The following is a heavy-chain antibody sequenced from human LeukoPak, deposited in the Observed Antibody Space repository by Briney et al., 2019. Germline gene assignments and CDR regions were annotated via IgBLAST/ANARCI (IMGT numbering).Heavy chain of an antibody. CDR1: GGSFSGYY. Sequence: SETLSLTCAVYGGSFSGYYWSWIRQPPGKGLEWIGEINHSGSTNYNPSLKSRVTISIDTSKNQFSLKLSSVTAADTAVYYCARDYAFDIWGQGTMVTVSS. CDR2: INHSGST. CDR3: ARDYAFDI. V-gene: IGHV4-34*01. J-gene: IGHJ3*02.